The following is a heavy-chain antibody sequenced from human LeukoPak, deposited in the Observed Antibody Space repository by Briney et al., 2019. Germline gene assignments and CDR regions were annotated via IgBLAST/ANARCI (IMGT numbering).Heavy chain of an antibody. CDR1: GGSITSYH. J-gene: IGHJ4*02. D-gene: IGHD1-26*01. Sequence: SETLSLTCTVSGGSITSYHYSWIRQPPRQGLEWIGYIYYSGSTNYNPSLKSRVTISVDTSKNQFSLKLSSVTAADTAVYYCARGGSGTYYHYWGQGTLVTVSS. CDR2: IYYSGST. CDR3: ARGGSGTYYHY. V-gene: IGHV4-59*01.